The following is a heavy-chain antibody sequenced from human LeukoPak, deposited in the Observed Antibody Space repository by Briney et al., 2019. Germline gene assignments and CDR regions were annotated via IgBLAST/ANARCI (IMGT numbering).Heavy chain of an antibody. CDR3: ARDYGDYGIDY. CDR2: ISSSGSSI. CDR1: GFTFSSYS. J-gene: IGHJ4*02. D-gene: IGHD4-17*01. Sequence: GGSLRLSCAASGFTFSSYSMNWVRQAPGKGLEWVSSISSSGSSIYYADSMKGRFTISRDNAKNSLYLQMNSLRAEDTAVYYCARDYGDYGIDYWGQGTLVTVSS. V-gene: IGHV3-21*01.